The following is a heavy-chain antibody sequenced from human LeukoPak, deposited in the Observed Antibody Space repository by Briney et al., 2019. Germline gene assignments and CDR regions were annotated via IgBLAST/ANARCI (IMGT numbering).Heavy chain of an antibody. CDR3: ARWLSGAPGD. V-gene: IGHV3-72*01. Sequence: VQPGGSLRLSCAASGFTFSDHDMDWVRQAPGKGLEWIGRAKNKAQRYTTEYAASVSGRFTIAREDSKSTLSLQMNSLKSEDTAVYYCARWLSGAPGDWGQGTLVTVSS. D-gene: IGHD6-19*01. J-gene: IGHJ4*02. CDR1: GFTFSDHD. CDR2: AKNKAQRYTT.